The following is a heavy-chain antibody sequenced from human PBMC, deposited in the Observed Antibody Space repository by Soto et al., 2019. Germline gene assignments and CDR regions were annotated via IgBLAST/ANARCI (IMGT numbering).Heavy chain of an antibody. J-gene: IGHJ6*02. CDR2: ISAYNGNT. CDR3: ARGRRSSGWKHYYYYYGMDV. V-gene: IGHV1-18*04. D-gene: IGHD6-19*01. CDR1: GYTFTSYG. Sequence: ASVKVSCKASGYTFTSYGISWVRQAPGQGLEWMGWISAYNGNTNYAQKLQGRVTMTTDTSTSTAYMELRSLRSDDTAVYYCARGRRSSGWKHYYYYYGMDVWGQGTTVTVSS.